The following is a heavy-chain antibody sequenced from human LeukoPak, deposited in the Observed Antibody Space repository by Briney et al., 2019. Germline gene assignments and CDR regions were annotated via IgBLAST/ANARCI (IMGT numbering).Heavy chain of an antibody. CDR1: GFSFSNDW. Sequence: GGSLRLSCAASGFSFSNDWMCWVRQAPGKGLEWVANINQDGSKKYYADSVKGRFTISRDDAKNSLYLQMNSLRAEDTAVYYCAKDVLAAGLFFDYWGQGTLVTVSS. CDR3: AKDVLAAGLFFDY. CDR2: INQDGSKK. J-gene: IGHJ4*02. V-gene: IGHV3-7*03. D-gene: IGHD6-13*01.